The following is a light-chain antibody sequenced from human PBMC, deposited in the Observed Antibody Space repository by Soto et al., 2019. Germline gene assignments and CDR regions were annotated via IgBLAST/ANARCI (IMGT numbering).Light chain of an antibody. V-gene: IGLV7-46*01. J-gene: IGLJ1*01. CDR3: LLSFSGARV. CDR2: DTS. CDR1: TGAITSGHY. Sequence: QAVVTQEPSLTVSPGGTVTLTCGSSTGAITSGHYPYWFQQKPGQAPRTLIYDTSNKHSWTPARFSGSLLGGKAALTLSGAQLEDEADYYCLLSFSGARVFGTGTKVTVL.